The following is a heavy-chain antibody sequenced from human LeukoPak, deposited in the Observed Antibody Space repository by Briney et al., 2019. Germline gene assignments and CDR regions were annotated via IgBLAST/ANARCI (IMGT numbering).Heavy chain of an antibody. D-gene: IGHD2-8*01. J-gene: IGHJ6*02. CDR1: GGSISSYY. CDR2: IYYSGST. CDR3: ARRVWGNASPYCTNGVCYKGGYYYGMDV. Sequence: SETLSLTCTVSGGSISSYYWSWIRQPPGKGLEWIGYIYYSGSTYYNPSLKSRVTISVDTSKNQFSLKLSSVTAADTAVYYCARRVWGNASPYCTNGVCYKGGYYYGMDVWGQGTTVTVSS. V-gene: IGHV4-59*08.